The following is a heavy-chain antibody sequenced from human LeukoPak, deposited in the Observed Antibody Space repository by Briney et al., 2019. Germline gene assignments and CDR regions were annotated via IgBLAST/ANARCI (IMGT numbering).Heavy chain of an antibody. V-gene: IGHV4-39*01. CDR3: ARGPKHYDILTGIDC. CDR2: VYHSGST. CDR1: VGSISSSSHY. J-gene: IGHJ4*02. Sequence: PSETLSLTCTVSVGSISSSSHYWGWIPQPPGKGLEWIGTVYHSGSTYYNPSLKSRVTISVDTSKNQFSLNLISVTAADTAVYYCARGPKHYDILTGIDCWGQGTLVTVSS. D-gene: IGHD3-9*01.